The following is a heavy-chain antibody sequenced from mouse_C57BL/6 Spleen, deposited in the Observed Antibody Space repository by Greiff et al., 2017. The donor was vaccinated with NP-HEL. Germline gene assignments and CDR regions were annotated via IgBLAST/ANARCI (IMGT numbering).Heavy chain of an antibody. D-gene: IGHD1-3*01. Sequence: VQLQESGAELVKPGASVKLSCKASGYTFTEYTIHWVKQRSGQGLEWIGWFYPGSGSIKYNEKFKDKATLTADKSSSTVYMELSRLTSEDSADYFGAKYEGKFYAMDDWGQGTSVTVSS. J-gene: IGHJ4*01. CDR1: GYTFTEYT. V-gene: IGHV1-62-2*01. CDR3: AKYEGKFYAMDD. CDR2: FYPGSGSI.